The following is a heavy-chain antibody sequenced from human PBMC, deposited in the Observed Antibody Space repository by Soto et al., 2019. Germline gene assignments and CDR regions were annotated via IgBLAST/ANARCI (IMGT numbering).Heavy chain of an antibody. CDR3: ARAGPYYYDSSGYYNWFDP. V-gene: IGHV1-69*13. CDR2: IIPIFGTA. Sequence: SVKVSCKASGGTFSSYAISWVRQAPGQGLEWMGGIIPIFGTANYAQKFQGRVTITADESTSTAYMELSSLRSEDTAVYYCARAGPYYYDSSGYYNWFDPWGQGTLVTVSS. J-gene: IGHJ5*02. D-gene: IGHD3-22*01. CDR1: GGTFSSYA.